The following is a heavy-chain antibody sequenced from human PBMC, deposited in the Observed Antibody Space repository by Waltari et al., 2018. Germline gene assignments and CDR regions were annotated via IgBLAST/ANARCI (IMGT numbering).Heavy chain of an antibody. CDR1: GDSIAPSY. Sequence: QVQLQESGPGLVQPSGTLSLTCIVSGDSIAPSYWTWIRQSAEKGLEWIGRIDASGTRNYNPSLKSRVTMSVDTSKNQFFLNLQSVTAADTAVYYCARGWWSADYTGDAFDVWGQGTAVTVSS. CDR3: ARGWWSADYTGDAFDV. V-gene: IGHV4-4*07. J-gene: IGHJ3*01. D-gene: IGHD3-3*01. CDR2: IDASGTR.